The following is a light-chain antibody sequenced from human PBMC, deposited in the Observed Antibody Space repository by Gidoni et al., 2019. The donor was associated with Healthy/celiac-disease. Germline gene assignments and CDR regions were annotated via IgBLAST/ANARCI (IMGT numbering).Light chain of an antibody. CDR1: QSISSY. CDR3: QQSYSTPGT. CDR2: AAS. Sequence: DIQMTQSPSSLSASVGDRVTITCRASQSISSYLNWYQQKPGKAPKLLIDAASSLQIGVPSRFSGSGSGTDFTLTISSLQPEDFATYYCQQSYSTPGTFGQGTKLEIK. V-gene: IGKV1-39*01. J-gene: IGKJ2*02.